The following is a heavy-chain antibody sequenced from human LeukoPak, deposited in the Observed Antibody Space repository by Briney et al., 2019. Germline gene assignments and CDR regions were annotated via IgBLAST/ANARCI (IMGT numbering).Heavy chain of an antibody. J-gene: IGHJ1*01. V-gene: IGHV3-30*18. CDR2: ISYDGSNK. D-gene: IGHD6-13*01. CDR1: GFTFSSYG. Sequence: PGGSLRLSCAASGFTFSSYGMHWVRQAPGKGLEWVAVISYDGSNKYYADSVKGRFTISRDNSKNTLYLQMNSLRAEDTAVYYCAKERKIYSSSKYFQHWGQGTLVTASS. CDR3: AKERKIYSSSKYFQH.